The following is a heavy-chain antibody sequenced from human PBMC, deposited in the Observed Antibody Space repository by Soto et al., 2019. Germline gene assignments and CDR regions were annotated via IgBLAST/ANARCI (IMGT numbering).Heavy chain of an antibody. CDR1: GGTFSSYA. CDR2: IIPIFGTA. V-gene: IGHV1-69*01. CDR3: ARVGSGSDPVGEYYYYGMDV. D-gene: IGHD1-26*01. J-gene: IGHJ6*02. Sequence: QVQLVQSGAEVKKPGSSVKVSCKASGGTFSSYAISWVRQAPGQGLEWMGGIIPIFGTANYAQKFQGRVTITADESTSTAYMELSSRRSEDTAVYYCARVGSGSDPVGEYYYYGMDVWGQGTTVTVSS.